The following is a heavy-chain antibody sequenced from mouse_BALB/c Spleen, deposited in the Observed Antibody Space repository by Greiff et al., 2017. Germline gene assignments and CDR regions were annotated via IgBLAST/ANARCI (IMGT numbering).Heavy chain of an antibody. CDR3: AKMPYDGYGAWFAY. CDR2: IWRGGST. CDR1: GFSLTSYG. V-gene: IGHV2-5-1*01. D-gene: IGHD2-3*01. J-gene: IGHJ3*01. Sequence: QVQLKESGPSLVQPSQSLSITCTVSGFSLTSYGVHWVRQSPGKGLEWLGVIWRGGSTDYNAAFMSRLSITKDNSKSQVFFKMNSLQADDTAIYYCAKMPYDGYGAWFAYWGQGTLVTVSA.